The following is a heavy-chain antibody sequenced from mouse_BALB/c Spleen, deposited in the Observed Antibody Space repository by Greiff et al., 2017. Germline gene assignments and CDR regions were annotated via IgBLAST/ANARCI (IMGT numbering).Heavy chain of an antibody. J-gene: IGHJ4*01. V-gene: IGHV5-6-4*01. CDR2: ISSGGSYT. Sequence: EVHLVESGGGLVKPGGSLKLSCAASGFTFSSYTMSWVRQTPEKRLEWVATISSGGSYTYYPDSVKGRFTISRDNAKNTLYLQMSSLKSEDTAMYYCTRDGLRDAMDYWGQGTSVTVSS. CDR1: GFTFSSYT. CDR3: TRDGLRDAMDY. D-gene: IGHD2-4*01.